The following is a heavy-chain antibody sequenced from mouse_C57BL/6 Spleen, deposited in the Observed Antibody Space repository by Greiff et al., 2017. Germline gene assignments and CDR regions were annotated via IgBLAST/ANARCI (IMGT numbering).Heavy chain of an antibody. CDR2: IDPDNGDT. V-gene: IGHV14-4*01. D-gene: IGHD1-1*01. Sequence: VQLQQSGAELVRPGASVKLSCTASGFNIKDDYMHWVKQRPEQGLEWIGWIDPDNGDTEYASKFQGKATITADTSSNTAYLQLSSLTSEDTAVYYCTTPLVQRWYYWGQGTTLTVSS. CDR3: TTPLVQRWYY. CDR1: GFNIKDDY. J-gene: IGHJ2*01.